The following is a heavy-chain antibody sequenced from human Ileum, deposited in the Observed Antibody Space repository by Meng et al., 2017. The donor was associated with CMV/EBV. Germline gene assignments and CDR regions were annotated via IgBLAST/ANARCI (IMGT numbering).Heavy chain of an antibody. CDR2: INTDSGAT. D-gene: IGHD6-6*01. CDR3: ARDGISSSPDFDY. CDR1: GYTFTDDY. J-gene: IGHJ4*02. Sequence: ASVKVSCKAYGYTFTDDYIYWVRQAPGQGLESMGWINTDSGATGYAQKFQGRVTMTRDTSTNTIYMELGGLRSDDTAVYYCARDGISSSPDFDYWGQGTLVNGAS. V-gene: IGHV1-2*02.